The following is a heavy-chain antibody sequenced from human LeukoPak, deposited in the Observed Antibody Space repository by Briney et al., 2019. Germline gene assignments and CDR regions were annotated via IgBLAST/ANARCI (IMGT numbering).Heavy chain of an antibody. CDR2: IYYSGST. V-gene: IGHV4-59*01. CDR3: ARVWANDDRPDY. J-gene: IGHJ4*02. Sequence: PSETLSLTCTVSGGSISSYYWSWIRQPPGKGLEWIGYIYYSGSTNYNPSLKSRVTISVDTSKNQFSLKLSSVTAADTAVYYCARVWANDDRPDYWGQGTLVTVSS. CDR1: GGSISSYY. D-gene: IGHD3-22*01.